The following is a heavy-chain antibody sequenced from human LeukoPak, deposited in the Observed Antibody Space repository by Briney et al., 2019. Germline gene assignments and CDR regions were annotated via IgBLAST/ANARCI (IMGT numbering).Heavy chain of an antibody. V-gene: IGHV1-18*01. CDR1: GYTFTSYG. CDR3: ARGGSGSYPPDY. Sequence: GASVKVSCKASGYTFTSYGISWVRQAPGQGLEWMGWISAYNGNTNYAQKLQGRVTMTRDMSTSTVYMELSSLRSEDTAVYYCARGGSGSYPPDYWGQGTLVTVSS. D-gene: IGHD3-10*01. CDR2: ISAYNGNT. J-gene: IGHJ4*02.